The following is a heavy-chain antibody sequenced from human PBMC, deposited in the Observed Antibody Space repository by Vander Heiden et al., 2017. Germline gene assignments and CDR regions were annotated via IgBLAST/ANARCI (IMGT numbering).Heavy chain of an antibody. CDR1: GFTFNRYG. V-gene: IGHV3-33*01. Sequence: QVQLVESGGGVVQPGRSLRLSCAASGFTFNRYGMPWVRQAPGKGLEWVALIYYDGSNKYYADSVKGRFTISRDNSKNTLYLQMNSLRADDTAVYYCARDRAHYDFWSGYYVVFDYWGQGTLVTVSS. CDR3: ARDRAHYDFWSGYYVVFDY. D-gene: IGHD3-3*01. J-gene: IGHJ4*02. CDR2: IYYDGSNK.